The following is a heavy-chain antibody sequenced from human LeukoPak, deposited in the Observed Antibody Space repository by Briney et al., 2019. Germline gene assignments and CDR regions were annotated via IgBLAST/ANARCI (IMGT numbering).Heavy chain of an antibody. CDR1: GITFGSYW. J-gene: IGHJ4*02. D-gene: IGHD4-23*01. Sequence: GGSLRLSCAASGITFGSYWMTWVRQAPGKGLECVANIKPDGSEKHYVDSVEGRFTISRDNAKNTLYLQMNSLRAEDTALYYCARDDYGGNPDYWGQGTLVTVSS. CDR3: ARDDYGGNPDY. CDR2: IKPDGSEK. V-gene: IGHV3-7*01.